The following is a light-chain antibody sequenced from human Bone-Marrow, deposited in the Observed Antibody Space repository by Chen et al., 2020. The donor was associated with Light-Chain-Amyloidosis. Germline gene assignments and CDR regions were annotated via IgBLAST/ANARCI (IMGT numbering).Light chain of an antibody. CDR2: DAS. V-gene: IGKV3-11*01. J-gene: IGKJ5*01. CDR1: QSVGTY. CDR3: QQRSNWPPSIT. Sequence: EIVFTQSPATLSLSPGERAILSCRASQSVGTYLAWYQQKPGQAPRLLIYDASHRATGIPARFSGSGSGTDFTLTLSSLEPEDFAVYYCQQRSNWPPSITFGPGTRLEMK.